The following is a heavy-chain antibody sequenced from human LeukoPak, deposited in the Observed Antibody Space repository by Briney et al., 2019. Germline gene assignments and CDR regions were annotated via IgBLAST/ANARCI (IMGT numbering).Heavy chain of an antibody. CDR2: INPSGGST. D-gene: IGHD3-10*01. J-gene: IGHJ4*02. V-gene: IGHV1-46*01. Sequence: GASVKVSCKASGYTFTSYYMHWVRQAPGQGLEWMGIINPSGGSTSYAQKFQGRVTMTRDTSTSTVYMELSSLRSEDTAVYYCTTERVLLWFGELPGIDYWGQGTLVTVSS. CDR1: GYTFTSYY. CDR3: TTERVLLWFGELPGIDY.